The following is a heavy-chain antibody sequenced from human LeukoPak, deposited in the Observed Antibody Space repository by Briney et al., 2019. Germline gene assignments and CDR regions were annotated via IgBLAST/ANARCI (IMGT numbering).Heavy chain of an antibody. CDR2: ISGSDDSP. D-gene: IGHD6-13*01. CDR3: AKESGAAWYDNYGMDV. J-gene: IGHJ6*02. Sequence: PGGSLRLSCAASGFTFRTYAMSWVRQAPGKGLQWDSAISGSDDSPYYVDPVKGRFTISRDNSKSTLYLQMNSLRAEDTAVYYCAKESGAAWYDNYGMDVWGQGTTVTVSS. V-gene: IGHV3-23*01. CDR1: GFTFRTYA.